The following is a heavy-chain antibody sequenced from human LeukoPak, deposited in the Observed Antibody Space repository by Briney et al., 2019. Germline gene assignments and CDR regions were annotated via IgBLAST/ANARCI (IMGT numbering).Heavy chain of an antibody. J-gene: IGHJ5*02. Sequence: KASETLSLTCTVSRGFISGYYWSWIRQPPGKGLEWIGNIYNSWSANYNPSLKSRVTISVDTSKNQFSLKLTSVTAADTAVYYCARHVVVPAPMVDPWGQGTLVTVSS. V-gene: IGHV4-59*01. CDR1: RGFISGYY. D-gene: IGHD2-2*01. CDR3: ARHVVVPAPMVDP. CDR2: IYNSWSA.